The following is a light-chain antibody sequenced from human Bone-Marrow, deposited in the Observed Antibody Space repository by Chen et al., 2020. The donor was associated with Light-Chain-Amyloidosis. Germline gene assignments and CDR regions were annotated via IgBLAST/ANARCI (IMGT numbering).Light chain of an antibody. V-gene: IGLV2-14*01. CDR2: EVT. CDR3: SSYTITNTLV. J-gene: IGLJ1*01. CDR1: SSDVGGDNH. Sequence: QSALTHPASVSGSPVQSIPISCTGTSSDVGGDNHVSWYQQHPDKAPKLMIYEVTNRPSWVPDRFSGSKSDNTASLTISGLQTEDEADYFCSSYTITNTLVFGSGTRVTVL.